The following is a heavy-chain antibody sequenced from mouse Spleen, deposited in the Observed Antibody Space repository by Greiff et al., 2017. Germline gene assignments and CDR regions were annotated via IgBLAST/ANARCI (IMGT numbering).Heavy chain of an antibody. Sequence: QVQLKQPGAELVKPGASVKVSCKASGYTFTSYWMHWVKQRPGQGLEWIGRIHPSDSDTNYNQKFKGKATLTVDKSSSTAYMQLSSLTSEDSAVYYCARGSYDPSFAYWGQGTLVTVSA. J-gene: IGHJ3*01. CDR1: GYTFTSYW. D-gene: IGHD1-1*02. V-gene: IGHV1-74*01. CDR3: ARGSYDPSFAY. CDR2: IHPSDSDT.